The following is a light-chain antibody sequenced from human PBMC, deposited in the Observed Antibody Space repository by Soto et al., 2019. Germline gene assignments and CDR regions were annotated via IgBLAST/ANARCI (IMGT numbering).Light chain of an antibody. J-gene: IGLJ1*01. Sequence: QSVLAQPASVSGSPGQSITISCTGTSXDVGTYNLFSWYQQHPGKAPKLLISEDNKRPSGVSNRFSGSKSGNTASLSISGLQAEDEADYYCCSYATINTFVFGTGTKVAVL. CDR2: EDN. CDR3: CSYATINTFV. CDR1: SXDVGTYNL. V-gene: IGLV2-23*02.